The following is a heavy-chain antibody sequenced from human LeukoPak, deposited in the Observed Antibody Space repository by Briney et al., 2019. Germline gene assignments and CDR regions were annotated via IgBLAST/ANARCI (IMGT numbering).Heavy chain of an antibody. V-gene: IGHV3-30*18. Sequence: GGSLRLSCAASGFAFDTFGMHWVRQAPGKGLEWVAVIVHDGTNKYYADSVKGRFTISRVNSEKTLSLQMNGLRAEDTAVYYCAKDLAVTYYDSSGYYSGFDYWGQGTLVTVSS. D-gene: IGHD3-22*01. CDR3: AKDLAVTYYDSSGYYSGFDY. CDR1: GFAFDTFG. J-gene: IGHJ4*02. CDR2: IVHDGTNK.